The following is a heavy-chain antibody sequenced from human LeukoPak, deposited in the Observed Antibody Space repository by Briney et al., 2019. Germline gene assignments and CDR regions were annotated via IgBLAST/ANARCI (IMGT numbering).Heavy chain of an antibody. CDR2: ISGSDGRT. CDR1: GFTFSNYA. D-gene: IGHD6-25*01. CDR3: AKQHAATGGYFDY. J-gene: IGHJ4*02. Sequence: GGSLRLSCAASGFTFSNYAMSWVRQAPGKGLEWVSSISGSDGRTYYADSVKGRFTISRDNSKNTLYLQMNSLRAEDTAVYYCAKQHAATGGYFDYWGQGTLVTVSS. V-gene: IGHV3-23*01.